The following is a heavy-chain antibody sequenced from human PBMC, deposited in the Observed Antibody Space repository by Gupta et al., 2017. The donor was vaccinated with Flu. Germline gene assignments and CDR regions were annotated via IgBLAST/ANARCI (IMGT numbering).Heavy chain of an antibody. Sequence: CATSGFNFKINAMSWVRQAPGRRLEWVSFINERDDTYYTDPVRGRFTISRDNADNVVYLQMSSLRDEDKDVYYCAKGHWDSWGQGTPVTVS. D-gene: IGHD1-26*01. CDR3: AKGHWDS. CDR1: GFNFKINA. J-gene: IGHJ1*01. CDR2: INERDDT. V-gene: IGHV3-48*03.